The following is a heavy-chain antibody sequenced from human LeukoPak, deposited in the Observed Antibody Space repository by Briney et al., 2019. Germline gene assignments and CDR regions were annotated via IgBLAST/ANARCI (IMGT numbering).Heavy chain of an antibody. V-gene: IGHV3-33*05. Sequence: GGSLRLSCATSGFTFSTSDMHWVRQAPGKGLEWVSFIQYDGSRKNYVDSVKGRFTISRDNSKNTLYLQMNSLRAEDTAVYYCARRAGAYSHPYDYWGQGTLVTVSS. J-gene: IGHJ4*02. CDR1: GFTFSTSD. CDR2: IQYDGSRK. CDR3: ARRAGAYSHPYDY. D-gene: IGHD4/OR15-4a*01.